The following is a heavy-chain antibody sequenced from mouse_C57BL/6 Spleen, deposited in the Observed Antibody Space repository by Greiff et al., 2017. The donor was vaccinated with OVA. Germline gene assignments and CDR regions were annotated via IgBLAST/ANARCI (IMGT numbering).Heavy chain of an antibody. CDR1: GYTFTSYW. J-gene: IGHJ4*01. V-gene: IGHV1-59*01. CDR3: ARKGAYYSYYAMDY. Sequence: QVQLQQPGAELVRPGTSVKLSCKASGYTFTSYWMHWVKQRPGQGLEWIGVIDPSDSYTNYNQKFKGKATLTVDTSSSTAYMQLSSLTSEDSAVYYCARKGAYYSYYAMDYWGQGTSVTVSS. CDR2: IDPSDSYT. D-gene: IGHD2-10*01.